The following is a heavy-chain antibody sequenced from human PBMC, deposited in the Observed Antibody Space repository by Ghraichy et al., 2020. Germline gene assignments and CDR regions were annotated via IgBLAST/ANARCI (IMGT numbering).Heavy chain of an antibody. J-gene: IGHJ4*02. V-gene: IGHV4-61*03. CDR2: IFSTGGT. CDR1: SGSVSGGTYY. Sequence: SQTLSLTCTPSSGSVSGGTYYWSWIRQSPGGRLEWIGYIFSTGGTHYNPSLESRVTISLDTTENHMSLTVTSVTAADTAVYFCARSAATRRPFDYWGQGTLVTVSS. CDR3: ARSAATRRPFDY. D-gene: IGHD6-13*01.